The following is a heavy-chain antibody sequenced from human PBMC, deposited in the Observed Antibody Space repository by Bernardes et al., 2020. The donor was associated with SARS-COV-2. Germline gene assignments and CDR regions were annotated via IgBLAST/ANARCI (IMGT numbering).Heavy chain of an antibody. CDR1: GFSFSLYW. J-gene: IGHJ4*02. CDR3: ARGGPYDFWSGTFDY. D-gene: IGHD3-3*01. CDR2: INSDGSSM. V-gene: IGHV3-74*01. Sequence: GGSLRLSCAASGFSFSLYWMHWVRQAPGKGTEWVSRINSDGSSMIYADSVKGRFTISRDNAKNTLHLQMNSLRVDDTAFYYCARGGPYDFWSGTFDYWGQGTLVTVSS.